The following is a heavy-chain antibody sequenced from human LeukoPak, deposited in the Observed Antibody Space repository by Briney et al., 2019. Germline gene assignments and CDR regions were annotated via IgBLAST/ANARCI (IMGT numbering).Heavy chain of an antibody. Sequence: PSETLSLTCAVSGGSIGSNNWWIWVRQSPEKGLEWIGEIYHDGSTNYNPSLKSRVTISMDKSKNQLSLKLSSVTAADTAVYYCARWWFGEKPFDYWAREPWSPSPQ. CDR1: GGSIGSNNW. J-gene: IGHJ4*02. D-gene: IGHD3-10*01. V-gene: IGHV4-4*02. CDR3: ARWWFGEKPFDY. CDR2: IYHDGST.